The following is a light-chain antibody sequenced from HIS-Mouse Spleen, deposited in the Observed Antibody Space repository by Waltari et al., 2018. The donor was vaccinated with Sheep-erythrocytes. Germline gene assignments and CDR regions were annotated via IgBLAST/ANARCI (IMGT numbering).Light chain of an antibody. CDR3: QAWDSSTAWNVV. Sequence: SYELTQPPSVSVSPGQTASITFPGDKLGDKYACWYQQKPGQSPVLVIYQDSKRPSGIPERFSGSNSGNTATLTISGTQAMDEADYYCQAWDSSTAWNVVFGGGTKLTVL. J-gene: IGLJ2*01. V-gene: IGLV3-1*01. CDR2: QDS. CDR1: KLGDKY.